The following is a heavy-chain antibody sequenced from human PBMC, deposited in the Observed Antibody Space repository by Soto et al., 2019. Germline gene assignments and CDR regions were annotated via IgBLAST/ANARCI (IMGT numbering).Heavy chain of an antibody. CDR3: AREGYYDSSGYWVNWFDP. D-gene: IGHD3-22*01. CDR1: GGSISSGGYY. CDR2: IYYSGST. Sequence: PSETLSLTCTVSGGSISSGGYYWSWIRQHPGKGLEWIGYIYYSGSTYYNPSLKSRVTISVDTSKNQFSLKLSSVTAADTAVYYCAREGYYDSSGYWVNWFDPWGQGTLVTVSS. J-gene: IGHJ5*02. V-gene: IGHV4-31*03.